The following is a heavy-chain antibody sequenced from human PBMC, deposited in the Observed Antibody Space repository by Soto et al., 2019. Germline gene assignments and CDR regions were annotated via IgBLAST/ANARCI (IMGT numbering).Heavy chain of an antibody. J-gene: IGHJ3*02. CDR1: GGTFSSYA. Sequence: ASVKVSCKASGGTFSSYAISWVRQAPGQGLEWMGGIIPIFGTANYAQKFQGRVTITADKSTSTAYMELSSLRSEDTAVYYCATYVVVPAAILDSDAFDIWGRGTMVTVSS. D-gene: IGHD2-2*02. CDR2: IIPIFGTA. V-gene: IGHV1-69*06. CDR3: ATYVVVPAAILDSDAFDI.